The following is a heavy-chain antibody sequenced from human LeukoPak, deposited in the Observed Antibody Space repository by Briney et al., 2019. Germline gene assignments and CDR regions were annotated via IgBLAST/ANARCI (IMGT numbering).Heavy chain of an antibody. CDR1: GYTFTGYY. J-gene: IGHJ4*02. Sequence: GASVKVSCKASGYTFTGYYMHWVRQAPGQGLEWMGIINPSGGSTSYAQKFQGRVTMTRDTSTSTVYMELSSLRSEDTAVYYCARDAYTSYGSGSYCDYWGQGTLVTVSS. V-gene: IGHV1-46*01. D-gene: IGHD3-10*01. CDR3: ARDAYTSYGSGSYCDY. CDR2: INPSGGST.